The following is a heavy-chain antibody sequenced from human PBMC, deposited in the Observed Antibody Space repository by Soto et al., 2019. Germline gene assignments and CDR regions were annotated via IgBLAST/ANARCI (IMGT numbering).Heavy chain of an antibody. CDR3: AKAWMDNARQRYFDH. V-gene: IGHV3-23*01. Sequence: ILSCAASGFTFSSYAMSWVRQAPGKGLEWVSAISGSGGGTYYADSVKGRFTISRDNSKNTLYLQMNSLRAEDTAVYSCAKAWMDNARQRYFDHWGQGTLVTVSS. CDR2: ISGSGGGT. J-gene: IGHJ4*02. D-gene: IGHD5-12*01. CDR1: GFTFSSYA.